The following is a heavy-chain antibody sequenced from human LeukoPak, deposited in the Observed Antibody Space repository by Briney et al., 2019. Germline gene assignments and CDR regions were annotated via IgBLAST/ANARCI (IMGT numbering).Heavy chain of an antibody. V-gene: IGHV1-18*01. J-gene: IGHJ5*02. D-gene: IGHD3-10*01. CDR2: ISAYNGNT. CDR3: ARGAMVRGVIIVYNWFDP. CDR1: GYTFTSYG. Sequence: ASVKVSCKASGYTFTSYGFTWVRQAPGQGLEWMGWISAYNGNTNYAQKLQGRVTLTTDTSTSTAYMELRSLRSEDTAVYYCARGAMVRGVIIVYNWFDPWGQGTLVTVSS.